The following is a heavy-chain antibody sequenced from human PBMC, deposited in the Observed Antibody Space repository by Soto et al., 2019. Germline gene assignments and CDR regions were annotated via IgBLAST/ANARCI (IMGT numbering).Heavy chain of an antibody. CDR1: GFSFSSYG. J-gene: IGHJ4*02. Sequence: QVQLVESGGGVVQPGRSLRLSCAASGFSFSSYGMHWVRQAPGKGLEWVAVIWYDGGNKHYADSVKGRFTISRDNSKNTLYLQMNSLRVEDTAVYYCARALDLDYWGQGTLVTVSS. CDR2: IWYDGGNK. V-gene: IGHV3-33*01. CDR3: ARALDLDY.